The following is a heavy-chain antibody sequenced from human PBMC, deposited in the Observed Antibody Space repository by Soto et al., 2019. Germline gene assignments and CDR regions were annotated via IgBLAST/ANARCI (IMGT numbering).Heavy chain of an antibody. CDR3: ARNSYYLFWSGYSA. J-gene: IGHJ5*02. CDR2: LYYSETT. V-gene: IGHV4-30-4*01. D-gene: IGHD3-3*01. Sequence: SETLSLTCTVSGGSISSGDYYWSWIRQPPGKGLEGIGYLYYSETTYYNAPHTRRATISVTTSKNQFSLKLSSVTAADTAVYYCARNSYYLFWSGYSAWGQGTLVTVSS. CDR1: GGSISSGDYY.